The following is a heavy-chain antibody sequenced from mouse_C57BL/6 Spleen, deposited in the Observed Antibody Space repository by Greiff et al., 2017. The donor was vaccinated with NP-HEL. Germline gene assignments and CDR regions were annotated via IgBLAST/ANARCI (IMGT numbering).Heavy chain of an antibody. CDR2: IYPGNSDT. D-gene: IGHD2-3*01. J-gene: IGHJ2*01. Sequence: VQLQKSGTVLARPGASVKMSCKTSGYTFTSYWMHWVKQRPGQGLEWIGAIYPGNSDTSYNQKFKGKAKLTAVTSASTAYMELSSLTNEDSAVYYCTGGLYDPYYFDYWGQGTTLTVSS. CDR3: TGGLYDPYYFDY. CDR1: GYTFTSYW. V-gene: IGHV1-5*01.